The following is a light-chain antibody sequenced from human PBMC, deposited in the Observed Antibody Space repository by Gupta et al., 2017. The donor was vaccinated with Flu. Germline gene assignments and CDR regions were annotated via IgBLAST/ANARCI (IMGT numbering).Light chain of an antibody. J-gene: IGKJ1*01. CDR3: QQSNSFPRT. CDR1: QGISNW. CDR2: TAS. V-gene: IGKV1-12*01. Sequence: DIQMTQSPSSVSASVGDRVTITCRASQGISNWLAWYQQKPGKAPKVLVHTASILHSGVPSRFSGSYSGTDFTLTISSLQPEDFATYYCQQSNSFPRTFGQGTMVEIK.